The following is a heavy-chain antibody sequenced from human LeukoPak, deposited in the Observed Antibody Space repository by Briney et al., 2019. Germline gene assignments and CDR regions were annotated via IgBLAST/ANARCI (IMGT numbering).Heavy chain of an antibody. J-gene: IGHJ5*02. Sequence: GESLKISCKASGDRFTSYWVAWVRQKPGKGLEWMGIIFPGDSDTRYSPSFEGQVSISVDRSTTTAYLHWSSLKASDTAIYYCPRRPLHSQNYFDPWGQGTLVTVSP. CDR1: GDRFTSYW. V-gene: IGHV5-51*01. CDR3: PRRPLHSQNYFDP. CDR2: IFPGDSDT. D-gene: IGHD1-7*01.